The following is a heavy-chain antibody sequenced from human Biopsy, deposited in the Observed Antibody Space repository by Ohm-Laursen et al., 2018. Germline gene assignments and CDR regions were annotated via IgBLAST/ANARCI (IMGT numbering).Heavy chain of an antibody. CDR1: GYSFTNYW. D-gene: IGHD3-3*01. V-gene: IGHV5-51*01. CDR3: AKHGGLGDFWSGYPLAAFDI. Sequence: ESLKISCKGSGYSFTNYWIDWVRQMPGKGLEWMGLIYPGDSDTRYSPSFQGQVTITVDKSISTAYVQWNSLKASDTAMYYCAKHGGLGDFWSGYPLAAFDIWGQGTMVTVSS. J-gene: IGHJ3*02. CDR2: IYPGDSDT.